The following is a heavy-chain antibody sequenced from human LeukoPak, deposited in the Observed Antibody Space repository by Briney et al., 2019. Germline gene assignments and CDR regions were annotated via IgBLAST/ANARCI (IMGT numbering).Heavy chain of an antibody. J-gene: IGHJ4*02. CDR3: ARNYYESSRYYPCNFDY. CDR2: IYYSGST. V-gene: IGHV4-39*01. CDR1: GGSISSSSYW. Sequence: SETLSHTCTVSGGSISSSSYWWGWIRQPPGKGLEWIGSIYYSGSTHYNPSLKSRVTISIEKSKNQFSLKLTSVTAADTAVYYCARNYYESSRYYPCNFDYWGQGTLVTVSS. D-gene: IGHD3-22*01.